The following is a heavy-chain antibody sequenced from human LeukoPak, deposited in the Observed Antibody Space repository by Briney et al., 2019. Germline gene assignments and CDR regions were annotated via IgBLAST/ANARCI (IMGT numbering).Heavy chain of an antibody. J-gene: IGHJ6*02. CDR3: EREDYYDLTPYGLDV. V-gene: IGHV1-18*01. Sequence: GASVKVSCKASGYTFTSYGISWVRQAPGQGLEWMGWISAYNGNTNYAQKLQGRVTMTTDTSTSTAYMELRSLRSDDTAVYYCEREDYYDLTPYGLDVWGQGTTVTVSS. CDR1: GYTFTSYG. D-gene: IGHD3-22*01. CDR2: ISAYNGNT.